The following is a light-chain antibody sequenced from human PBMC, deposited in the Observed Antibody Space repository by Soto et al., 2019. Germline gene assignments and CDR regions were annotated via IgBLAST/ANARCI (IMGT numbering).Light chain of an antibody. CDR3: QHYNSYSEA. V-gene: IGKV1-5*03. CDR2: KAS. J-gene: IGKJ1*01. CDR1: QTISSW. Sequence: DIQMTQSPSTLSGSVGDRVTITCRASQTISSWLAWYQQKPGKAPKLLIYKASTLKSGVPSGFSGSGSGTECTLTISSLQPEDFATYYCQHYNSYSEAFGQGTKGDI.